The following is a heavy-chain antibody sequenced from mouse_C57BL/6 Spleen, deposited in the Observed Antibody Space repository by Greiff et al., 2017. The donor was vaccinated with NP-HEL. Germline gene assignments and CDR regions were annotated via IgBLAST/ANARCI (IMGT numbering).Heavy chain of an antibody. CDR3: VRHEGGYGSPYAMDY. CDR2: IRSKSNNYAT. CDR1: GFSFNTYA. D-gene: IGHD1-1*01. J-gene: IGHJ4*01. Sequence: EVKVEESGGGLVQPKGSLKLSCAASGFSFNTYAMNWVRQAPGKGLEWVARIRSKSNNYATYYADSVKDRFTISRDDSESMLYLQMNNLKTEDTAMYYCVRHEGGYGSPYAMDYWGQGTSVTVSS. V-gene: IGHV10-1*01.